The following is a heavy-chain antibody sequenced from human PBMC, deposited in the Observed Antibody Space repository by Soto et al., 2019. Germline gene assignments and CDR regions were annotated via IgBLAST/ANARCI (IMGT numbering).Heavy chain of an antibody. V-gene: IGHV4-39*01. Sequence: SETLSLTCTVSGGSISSSSYYWGWIRQPPGKGLEWIGSIYYSGSTYYNPSLKSRVTISVDTSKNQFSLKLSSVTAADTAVYYCARHLSYYDYVWGSYRYYGWFDPWGQGTLVTVSS. D-gene: IGHD3-16*02. CDR2: IYYSGST. CDR1: GGSISSSSYY. CDR3: ARHLSYYDYVWGSYRYYGWFDP. J-gene: IGHJ5*02.